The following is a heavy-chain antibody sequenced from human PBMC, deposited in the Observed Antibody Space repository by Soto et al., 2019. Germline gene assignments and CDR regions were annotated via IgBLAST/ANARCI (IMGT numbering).Heavy chain of an antibody. Sequence: PSETLSLTCAVYGGSFSGCYWSWIRQPPGKGLEWIGEINHSGSTNYNPSLKSRVTISVDTSKNQFSLQLSSVTVADTAGYYCATSYGNAWYTYWGQGTQVTVSS. CDR2: INHSGST. D-gene: IGHD6-13*01. CDR3: ATSYGNAWYTY. CDR1: GGSFSGCY. V-gene: IGHV4-34*01. J-gene: IGHJ4*02.